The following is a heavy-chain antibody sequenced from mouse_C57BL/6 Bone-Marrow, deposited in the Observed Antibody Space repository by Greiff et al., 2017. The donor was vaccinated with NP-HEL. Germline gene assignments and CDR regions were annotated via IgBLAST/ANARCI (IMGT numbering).Heavy chain of an antibody. V-gene: IGHV2-2*01. Sequence: QVQLQQSGPGLVQPSQSLSITCTVSGFSLTSYGVHWVRQSPGKGLEWLGVIWSGGSTDYNAAFISRLSISKDNSKSQVFFKMNSLQADDTAIYYCARYGQFAYWGQGTLVTVSA. D-gene: IGHD1-1*02. CDR3: ARYGQFAY. J-gene: IGHJ3*01. CDR2: IWSGGST. CDR1: GFSLTSYG.